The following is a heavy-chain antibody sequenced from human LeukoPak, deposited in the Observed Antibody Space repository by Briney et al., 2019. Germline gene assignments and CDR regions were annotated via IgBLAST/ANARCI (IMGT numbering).Heavy chain of an antibody. Sequence: SETLSLTCTVSGSSLTSGGYYWNWIRQPPGKGLECIGYMYYSGTTNYNPSLKSRVTISIDSSKNQVSLRLSSVTAADTAVYYCARGRDQYGSGDSWGQGTLGTVS. CDR3: ARGRDQYGSGDS. V-gene: IGHV4-61*08. D-gene: IGHD3-10*01. CDR2: MYYSGTT. J-gene: IGHJ4*02. CDR1: GSSLTSGGYY.